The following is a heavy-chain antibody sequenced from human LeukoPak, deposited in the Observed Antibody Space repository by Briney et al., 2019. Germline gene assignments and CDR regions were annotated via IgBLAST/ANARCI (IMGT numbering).Heavy chain of an antibody. V-gene: IGHV1-69*13. Sequence: SVKVSCKASGGTFSSYAISWVRQAPGQGLEWMGGIIPIFGTANYAQKFQSRVTITADESTSTAYMELSSLRSEDTAVYYCARGSDTAMVANWFDPWGQGTLVTVSS. CDR1: GGTFSSYA. CDR2: IIPIFGTA. CDR3: ARGSDTAMVANWFDP. D-gene: IGHD5-18*01. J-gene: IGHJ5*02.